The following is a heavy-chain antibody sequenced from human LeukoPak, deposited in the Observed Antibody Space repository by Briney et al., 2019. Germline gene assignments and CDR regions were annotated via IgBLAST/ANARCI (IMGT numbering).Heavy chain of an antibody. CDR1: GDSISTYY. V-gene: IGHV4-4*07. CDR2: ISNSGSA. D-gene: IGHD4-17*01. CDR3: ARDATTVTTIIDY. Sequence: SETLSLTCTVSGDSISTYYWSWIRQPAGKGLEWIGRISNSGSASYNPSLKSRVTMSLDTSKNQFSLKLSSVTAADTAVYYRARDATTVTTIIDYWGQGTLVTVSS. J-gene: IGHJ4*02.